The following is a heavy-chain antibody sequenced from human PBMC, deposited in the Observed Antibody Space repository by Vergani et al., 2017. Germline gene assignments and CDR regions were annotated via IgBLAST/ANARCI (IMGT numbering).Heavy chain of an antibody. Sequence: QVQLVQSGAEVKKPGSSVKVSCKASVGILSSYAISWGRQAPGQGLEWMGGIIPIFGTANYAQKFQGRVTITADESTSTAYMELSSLRSEDTAVYYCAREGYNNTWYRYWGQGTLVTVSS. V-gene: IGHV1-69*12. J-gene: IGHJ4*02. CDR1: VGILSSYA. CDR2: IIPIFGTA. CDR3: AREGYNNTWYRY. D-gene: IGHD6-13*01.